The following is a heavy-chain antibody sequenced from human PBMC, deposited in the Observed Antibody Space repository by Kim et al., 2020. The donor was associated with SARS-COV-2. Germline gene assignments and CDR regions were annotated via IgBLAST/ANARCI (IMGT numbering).Heavy chain of an antibody. CDR3: ARGPASGYHYYGMDV. D-gene: IGHD3-22*01. J-gene: IGHJ6*01. Sequence: GGSLRLSCAVSGFTFSDHYMDWVRQGPVQGLEWVGRSRNRAKSYTTEYAASVKGRFTISRDDSKNSLYLQMNSLKTEDTAVYYCARGPASGYHYYGMDV. V-gene: IGHV3-72*01. CDR2: SRNRAKSYTT. CDR1: GFTFSDHY.